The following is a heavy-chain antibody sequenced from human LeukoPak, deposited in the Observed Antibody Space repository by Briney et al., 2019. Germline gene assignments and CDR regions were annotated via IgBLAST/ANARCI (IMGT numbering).Heavy chain of an antibody. CDR3: ARDFYDGFALDY. Sequence: GGSLRLSCAAPGFTFNSYAMHWVRQAPGKGLEWVAVILYDGSNKYYADSVKGRFTISRDNSKNTLYLQMNSLRAEDTAVYYCARDFYDGFALDYWGQGTLVTVSS. CDR1: GFTFNSYA. D-gene: IGHD2/OR15-2a*01. J-gene: IGHJ4*02. CDR2: ILYDGSNK. V-gene: IGHV3-30*03.